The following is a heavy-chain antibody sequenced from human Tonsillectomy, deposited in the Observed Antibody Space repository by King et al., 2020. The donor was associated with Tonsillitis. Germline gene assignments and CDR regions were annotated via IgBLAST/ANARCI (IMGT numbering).Heavy chain of an antibody. CDR2: TSFYGYNK. D-gene: IGHD6-13*01. J-gene: IGHJ2*01. CDR1: GFTFSSCD. CDR3: AKVAGRTADTDWYFDL. Sequence: VQLVESGGGVVQPGRSLRLSTVASGFTFSSCDMHCGSQAPGKGLEGGAVTSFYGYNKDYADSVKGRFTISRDNSKNSLYLQMNSLRGDDTAVYYCAKVAGRTADTDWYFDLWGRGTLVTVSS. V-gene: IGHV3-30*18.